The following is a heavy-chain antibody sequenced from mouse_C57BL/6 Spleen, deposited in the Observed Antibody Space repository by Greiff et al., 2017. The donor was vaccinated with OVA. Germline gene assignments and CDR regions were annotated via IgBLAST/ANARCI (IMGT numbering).Heavy chain of an antibody. Sequence: QVQLQQSGAELVRPGTSVKVSCKASGYAFTNYLIEWVKQRPGQGLEWIGVINPGSGGTNYNEKFKGKATLTADKSSSTAYMQLSSLTSEDSAVYVCAREGREAYYFDYWGQGTTLTVSS. D-gene: IGHD3-3*01. V-gene: IGHV1-54*01. CDR1: GYAFTNYL. J-gene: IGHJ2*01. CDR2: INPGSGGT. CDR3: AREGREAYYFDY.